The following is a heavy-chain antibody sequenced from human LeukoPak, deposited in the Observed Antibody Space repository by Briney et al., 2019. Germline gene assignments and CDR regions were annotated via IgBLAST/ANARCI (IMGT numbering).Heavy chain of an antibody. Sequence: GGSLRLSCAASGFTFTDAWMNWVRQAPGEGLEWVSAITGSGGSTYYADSVKGRFTISRDNSKNTLYLQMSSLRAEDTAVYYCAKAASSSWPSYYYGMDVWGQGTTVTVSS. CDR1: GFTFTDAW. V-gene: IGHV3-23*01. CDR2: ITGSGGST. CDR3: AKAASSSWPSYYYGMDV. J-gene: IGHJ6*02. D-gene: IGHD6-13*01.